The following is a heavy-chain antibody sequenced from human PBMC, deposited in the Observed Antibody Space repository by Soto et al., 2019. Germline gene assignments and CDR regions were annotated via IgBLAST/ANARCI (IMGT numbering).Heavy chain of an antibody. CDR3: ATVRITGYRDSEYYFDY. CDR2: FDPEDGET. J-gene: IGHJ4*02. D-gene: IGHD3-16*01. V-gene: IGHV1-24*01. CDR1: GYTLTELS. Sequence: ASVKVSCKVSGYTLTELSMHWVRQAPGKGLEWMGGFDPEDGETIYAQKFQGRVTMTEDTSTDTAYMELSSLRSEDTAVYYCATVRITGYRDSEYYFDYWGQGTLVTSPQ.